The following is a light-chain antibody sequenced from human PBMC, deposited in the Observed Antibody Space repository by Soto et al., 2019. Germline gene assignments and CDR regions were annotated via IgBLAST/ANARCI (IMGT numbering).Light chain of an antibody. V-gene: IGKV3-11*01. J-gene: IGKJ4*01. CDR2: DAS. Sequence: EIVLTQSPATLSFSPGARATLSCRASPSVSSYLAWYQQKPGQAPRLLIYDASNRATGIPARFSGSGSGTDFTLTISSLEPDDFAVYYCQHRSDWPSTFGGGTKVQIK. CDR1: PSVSSY. CDR3: QHRSDWPST.